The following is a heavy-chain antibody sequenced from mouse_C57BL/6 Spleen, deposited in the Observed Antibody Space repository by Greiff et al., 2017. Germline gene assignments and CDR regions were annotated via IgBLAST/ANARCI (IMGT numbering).Heavy chain of an antibody. CDR1: GYAFSSSW. Sequence: VQLQQSGPELVKPGASVKISCKASGYAFSSSWMNWVKQRPGKGLEWIGRIYPGDGDTNYNGKFKGKATLTADKSSSTAYMQLSSLTSEDSAVYFCARGRSLITTVVAPVAYWGQGTLVTVSA. CDR3: ARGRSLITTVVAPVAY. CDR2: IYPGDGDT. D-gene: IGHD1-1*01. V-gene: IGHV1-82*01. J-gene: IGHJ3*01.